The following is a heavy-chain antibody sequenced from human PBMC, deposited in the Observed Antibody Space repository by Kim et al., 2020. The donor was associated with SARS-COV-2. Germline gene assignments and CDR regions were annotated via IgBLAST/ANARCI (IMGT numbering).Heavy chain of an antibody. CDR2: IYYSGRT. D-gene: IGHD3-22*01. V-gene: IGHV4-39*01. Sequence: SETLSLTCTVSGGSISSSSYYWGWIRQPPGKGLEWIGSIYYSGRTYYNPSLKSRVTISVDTSKNQFSLKLSSVTAADTAVYYCARSYAPSVDTSPVYLSYDSSGYWFDPWGQGTLVTVSS. J-gene: IGHJ5*02. CDR3: ARSYAPSVDTSPVYLSYDSSGYWFDP. CDR1: GGSISSSSYY.